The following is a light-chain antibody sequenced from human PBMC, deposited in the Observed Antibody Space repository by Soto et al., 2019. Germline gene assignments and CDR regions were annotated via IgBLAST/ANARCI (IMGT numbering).Light chain of an antibody. CDR2: GVF. CDR1: QRFNRK. CDR3: QQYNNWPRT. Sequence: EIVMTQSPAPLSVSPGEKATPSRRASQRFNRKLAWYQQNPGQAPRFLIYGVFTRATGIPARFSGSGSGTEFTLTISSLQSEDFAVYYCQQYNNWPRTFGQGTKVDIK. J-gene: IGKJ1*01. V-gene: IGKV3-15*01.